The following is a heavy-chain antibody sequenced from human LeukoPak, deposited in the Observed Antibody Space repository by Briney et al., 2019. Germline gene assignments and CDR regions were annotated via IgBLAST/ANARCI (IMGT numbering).Heavy chain of an antibody. D-gene: IGHD3-22*01. CDR3: ARDYYDSSGYYYSAAFDI. CDR1: GGSISSGGYS. V-gene: IGHV4-30-2*01. Sequence: SETLSLTCAVSGGSISSGGYSWSWIRQPPGEGLEWIGYIYHSGSTYYNPSLKSRVTISVDRSKNQFSLKLSSVTAADTAVYYCARDYYDSSGYYYSAAFDIWGQGTMVTVSS. J-gene: IGHJ3*02. CDR2: IYHSGST.